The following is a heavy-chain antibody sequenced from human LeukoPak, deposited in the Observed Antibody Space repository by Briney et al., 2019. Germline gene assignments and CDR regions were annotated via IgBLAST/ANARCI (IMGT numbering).Heavy chain of an antibody. CDR1: GYTFTSYG. V-gene: IGHV1-18*01. CDR3: ARGGPRRHIVVVTASKDYYYGMDV. D-gene: IGHD2-21*02. J-gene: IGHJ6*02. CDR2: ISAYNGNT. Sequence: ASVKVSCKASGYTFTSYGISWVRQAPGQGLEWMGWISAYNGNTNYAQKLQGRVTMTTDTSTSTAYMELRSLRSDDTAVYYCARGGPRRHIVVVTASKDYYYGMDVWGQGTTVTVSS.